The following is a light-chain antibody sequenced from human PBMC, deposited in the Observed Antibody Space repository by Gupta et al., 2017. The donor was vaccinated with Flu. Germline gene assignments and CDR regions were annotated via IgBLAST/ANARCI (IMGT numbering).Light chain of an antibody. CDR3: QQYNNWPWT. CDR1: QSVSSN. V-gene: IGKV3-15*01. CDR2: GAS. Sequence: PATLSMSPGERATRSCRASQSVSSNLAWYQQKPGQVPRLLIYGASTRATGIPASFSGSGSGTEFTLTISSLQSEDFAVFYCQQYNNWPWTFGQGTKVEIK. J-gene: IGKJ1*01.